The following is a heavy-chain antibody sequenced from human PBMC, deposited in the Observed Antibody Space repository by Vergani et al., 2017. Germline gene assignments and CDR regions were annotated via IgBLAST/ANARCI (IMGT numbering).Heavy chain of an antibody. CDR1: GGTISSSSYR. CDR2: IYYVGNA. J-gene: IGHJ5*02. CDR3: ARHNGILQYLGDGFRYWLDP. Sequence: QVQLQESGPGVVKPSETLSLTCTASGGTISSSSYRWAWLRQPPGKELEWIGSIYYVGNADYNPSLESRVTMSVDTSKNQFSLNLISVTAADTAVYFCARHNGILQYLGDGFRYWLDPWGQGTLVTVSS. V-gene: IGHV4-39*01. D-gene: IGHD2/OR15-2a*01.